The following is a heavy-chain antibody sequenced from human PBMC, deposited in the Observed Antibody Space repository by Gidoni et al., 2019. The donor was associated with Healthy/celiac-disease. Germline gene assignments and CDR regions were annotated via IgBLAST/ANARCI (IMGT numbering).Heavy chain of an antibody. D-gene: IGHD3-10*01. V-gene: IGHV4-39*01. CDR1: GGSISSSSYY. Sequence: QLQLQESGPGLVKPSETLSLTCTVSGGSISSSSYYWGWIRQPPGKGLEWIGSIYYSGSTYYNPSLKSRVTISVDTSKNQFSLKLSSVTAADTAVYYCARHEWFGELPTDYWGQGTLVTVSS. CDR3: ARHEWFGELPTDY. J-gene: IGHJ4*02. CDR2: IYYSGST.